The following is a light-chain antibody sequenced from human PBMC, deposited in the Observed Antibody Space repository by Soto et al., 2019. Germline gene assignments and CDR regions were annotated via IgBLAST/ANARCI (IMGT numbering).Light chain of an antibody. Sequence: EIVLTQSPGTLSLSPGERATLSCRASQSVSSSYLAWYQQKPGPAPRLLIYGASSRATGIPDRFSGSGSGTAFTLTITSLEPEDFAVYYCQQYGSSPSTFGQGTKVEIK. CDR2: GAS. CDR1: QSVSSSY. CDR3: QQYGSSPST. J-gene: IGKJ1*01. V-gene: IGKV3-20*01.